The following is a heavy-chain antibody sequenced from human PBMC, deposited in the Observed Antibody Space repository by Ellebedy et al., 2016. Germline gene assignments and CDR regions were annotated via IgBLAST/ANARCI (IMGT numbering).Heavy chain of an antibody. D-gene: IGHD5-18*01. V-gene: IGHV1-69*13. CDR1: GGTFSRYT. CDR2: IIPMFGST. Sequence: ASVKVSCKASGGTFSRYTLIWVRQAPGQGLEWMGGIIPMFGSTDYAQKFQGRVTITADESTTTAYMELTSLTSEDTALYYCARDPRGDRHGDSWGQGTLVTVSS. J-gene: IGHJ4*02. CDR3: ARDPRGDRHGDS.